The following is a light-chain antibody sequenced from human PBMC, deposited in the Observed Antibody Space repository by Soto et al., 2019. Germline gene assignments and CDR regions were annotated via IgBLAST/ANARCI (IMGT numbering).Light chain of an antibody. CDR3: QQYITLPHT. CDR2: RIS. V-gene: IGKV3-20*01. CDR1: QSVTNNF. Sequence: ENVLTQSPGTLSLSPGERATLSCRASQSVTNNFFAWYQQRPGQAPRLLIYRISNSATGTPGRFSGSGSGTDFTLTISRLEPEDFVVYYCQQYITLPHTFGQGTKLEVK. J-gene: IGKJ2*01.